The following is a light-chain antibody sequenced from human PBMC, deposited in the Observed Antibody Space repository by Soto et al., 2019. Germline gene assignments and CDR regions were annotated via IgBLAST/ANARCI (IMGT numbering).Light chain of an antibody. CDR3: CSYKSSSTLYV. J-gene: IGLJ1*01. V-gene: IGLV2-14*03. Sequence: QSVLTQPASLSGSPGQSITISCTGTSNDIGAYNYVSWYQQHPGKAPKLIIYDVTNRPAGISSRFSASKSGNTASLTISVLQAEDEADYYCCSYKSSSTLYVFGTGIKVTVL. CDR2: DVT. CDR1: SNDIGAYNY.